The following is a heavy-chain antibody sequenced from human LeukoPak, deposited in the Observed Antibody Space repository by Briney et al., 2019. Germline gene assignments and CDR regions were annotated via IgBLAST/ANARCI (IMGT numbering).Heavy chain of an antibody. CDR2: IYSGGST. J-gene: IGHJ4*02. CDR3: ATDSPGIAAAGRVY. V-gene: IGHV3-66*02. Sequence: GGSLRLSCAASGFTVSSNYMSWVRRAPGKGLEWASVIYSGGSTYYADSVKGRFTISRDNSKNTLYLQMNSLRAEDTAVYYCATDSPGIAAAGRVYWGQGTLVTVSS. CDR1: GFTVSSNY. D-gene: IGHD6-13*01.